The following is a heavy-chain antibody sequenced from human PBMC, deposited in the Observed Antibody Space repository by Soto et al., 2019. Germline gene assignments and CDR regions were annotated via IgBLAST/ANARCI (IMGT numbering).Heavy chain of an antibody. CDR1: GGSFSGYY. CDR3: ALAEQSPTTTLNDY. D-gene: IGHD1-1*01. Sequence: PSETLSLTCAVYGGSFSGYYWGWIRQPPGKGLEWIGEINHSGSTNYNPSLKSRVTISVDTSKNQFSLKLSSVTAADTAVYYCALAEQSPTTTLNDYWGQGTLVTVSS. J-gene: IGHJ4*02. V-gene: IGHV4-34*01. CDR2: INHSGST.